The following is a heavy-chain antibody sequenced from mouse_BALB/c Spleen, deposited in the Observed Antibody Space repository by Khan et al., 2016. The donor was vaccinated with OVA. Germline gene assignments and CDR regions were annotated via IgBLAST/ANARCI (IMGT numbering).Heavy chain of an antibody. CDR2: IYPGSGST. CDR3: TRWSYFAMDY. V-gene: IGHV1S22*01. J-gene: IGHJ4*01. CDR1: GYTFTSYW. Sequence: LQQPGSELVRPGASVKLSCKASGYTFTSYWMHWVKQRPGQGLEWIGNIYPGSGSTKYDGKFKSKATLTVDTSSSTAYMQFSSLTSEDSAVYYCTRWSYFAMDYWGQGTSVTVSS.